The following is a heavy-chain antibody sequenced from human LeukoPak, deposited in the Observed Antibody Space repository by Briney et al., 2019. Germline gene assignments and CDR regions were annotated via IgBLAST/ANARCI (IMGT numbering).Heavy chain of an antibody. D-gene: IGHD5-12*01. CDR1: GFTFSSYS. J-gene: IGHJ4*02. CDR2: ISSSSSTI. V-gene: IGHV3-48*01. Sequence: GGSLRLSCAASGFTFSSYSMDWVRQAPGKGLEWVSYISSSSSTIYYADSVKGRFTISRDNAKNSLYLQMNSLRAEDTAVYYCVRAHIVATVSFDYWGQGTLVTVSS. CDR3: VRAHIVATVSFDY.